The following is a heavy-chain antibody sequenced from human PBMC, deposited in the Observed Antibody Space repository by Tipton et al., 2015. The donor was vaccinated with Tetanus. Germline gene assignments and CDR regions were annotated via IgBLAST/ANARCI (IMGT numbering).Heavy chain of an antibody. CDR1: GYTFTQYY. CDR3: ARDREAFDY. CDR2: IYPSDGST. D-gene: IGHD1-26*01. Sequence: QVQLVQSGAEVKKPGASVKLSCKTSGYTFTQYYLHWVRQAPGQGLEWMGMIYPSDGSTSYAEKLQGRVTMTRDTSTSTVYMEMSSLRSEDTAVYYCARDREAFDYWGQGTKVTVSS. V-gene: IGHV1-46*04. J-gene: IGHJ3*01.